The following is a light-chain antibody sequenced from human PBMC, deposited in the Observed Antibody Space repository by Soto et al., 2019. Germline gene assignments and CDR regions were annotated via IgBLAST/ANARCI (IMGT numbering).Light chain of an antibody. Sequence: ENVLTQSPATLSVSPGERATLSCRTSPIIGTNLAWYQQKPGQAPRLLIYGAFIRAPGFPVRFRGTGSGSEFTLTISSLQTEDGALYYCQQYDKWPYTFGQGTNLEIK. CDR1: PIIGTN. CDR3: QQYDKWPYT. V-gene: IGKV3-15*01. CDR2: GAF. J-gene: IGKJ2*01.